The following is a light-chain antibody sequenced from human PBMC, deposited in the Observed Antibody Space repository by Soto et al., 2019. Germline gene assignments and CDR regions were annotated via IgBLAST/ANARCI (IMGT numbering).Light chain of an antibody. J-gene: IGLJ3*02. CDR3: VAWDDNLSSRV. CDR1: RSNIGSAI. V-gene: IGLV1-47*01. Sequence: QSVLTQPPSLSGTPGQTVTISCIGSRSNIGSAIVHWYQQIPGTAPKHLIYMNNQRPSGVPDRCSGSKPGTSASLVITGLRPEDEADYDCVAWDDNLSSRVFGGGTKLTVL. CDR2: MNN.